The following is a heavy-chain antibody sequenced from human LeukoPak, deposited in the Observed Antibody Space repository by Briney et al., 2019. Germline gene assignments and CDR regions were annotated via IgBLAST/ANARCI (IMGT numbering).Heavy chain of an antibody. D-gene: IGHD2-15*01. CDR3: AKWGCSGGSCYPFDY. CDR2: IYSGGST. CDR1: GFTVSSNY. Sequence: QTGGSLRLSCAASGFTVSSNYMSWVRQAPGKGLEWVSIIYSGGSTFYADSVKGRFTISRDNSKNTLYLQMNSLRAEDTAIYYCAKWGCSGGSCYPFDYWGQGTLVTVSS. J-gene: IGHJ4*02. V-gene: IGHV3-53*01.